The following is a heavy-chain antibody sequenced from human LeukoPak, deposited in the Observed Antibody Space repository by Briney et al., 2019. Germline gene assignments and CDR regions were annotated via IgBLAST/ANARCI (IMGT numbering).Heavy chain of an antibody. Sequence: GESLKISCKNSGYDYSTYWIGWVRQMPGKGLEWMGLIYPADSETRYSPSFQGQVTISADKSINVAYLQWNSLKASDTATYYCVRQMRGSGCFDYWGQGTLVTVSS. J-gene: IGHJ4*02. V-gene: IGHV5-51*01. CDR2: IYPADSET. CDR3: VRQMRGSGCFDY. CDR1: GYDYSTYW. D-gene: IGHD3-10*01.